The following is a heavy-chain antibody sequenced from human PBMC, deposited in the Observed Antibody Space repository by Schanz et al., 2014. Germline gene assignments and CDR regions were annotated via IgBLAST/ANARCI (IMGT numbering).Heavy chain of an antibody. CDR3: ARDRWDSVVVPAATIQTYRYYYGMAV. D-gene: IGHD2-2*01. CDR1: GFTFSDYY. Sequence: SCAASGFTFSDYYMSWIRQAPGKGLEWVSYISSSGSTKYYAYSVKGRFTISRDNAKNSLYPQMNSPRAEDTAVYYCARDRWDSVVVPAATIQTYRYYYGMAVCGPGTTVTVSS. CDR2: ISSSGSTK. V-gene: IGHV3-11*01. J-gene: IGHJ6*02.